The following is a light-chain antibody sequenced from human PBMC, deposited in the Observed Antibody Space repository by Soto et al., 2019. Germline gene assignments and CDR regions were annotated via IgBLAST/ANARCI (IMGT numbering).Light chain of an antibody. CDR1: QGIRND. CDR3: LQDYNYPRT. Sequence: AIQMTQSPSSLSASVGDRVTITCRASQGIRNDLGWYQEKPGKAPKLLIYAASSIQSGVSSRFSDSGSGTEFTLTISSLQPEDFATYYCLQDYNYPRTFGQGTKVEIK. J-gene: IGKJ1*01. V-gene: IGKV1-6*01. CDR2: AAS.